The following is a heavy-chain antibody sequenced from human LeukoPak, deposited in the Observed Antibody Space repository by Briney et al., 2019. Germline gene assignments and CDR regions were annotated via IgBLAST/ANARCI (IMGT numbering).Heavy chain of an antibody. CDR1: GYTFTSYG. V-gene: IGHV1-18*01. J-gene: IGHJ4*02. CDR2: ISAYNGNT. D-gene: IGHD2-2*02. Sequence: ASVKVSCKASGYTFTSYGISWARQAPGQGLEWMGWISAYNGNTNYAQKLQGRVTMTTDTSTSTAYMELRSLRSDDTAVYYCARVPTVGYCSSTSCYTFDYWGQGTLVTVSS. CDR3: ARVPTVGYCSSTSCYTFDY.